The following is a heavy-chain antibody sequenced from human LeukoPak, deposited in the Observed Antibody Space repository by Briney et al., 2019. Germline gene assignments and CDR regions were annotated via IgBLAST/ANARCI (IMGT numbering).Heavy chain of an antibody. J-gene: IGHJ4*02. Sequence: PGGSLRLSCAASGFTVSSNYMSWVRQAPGKGLEWVSVIYSGGSTYYADTVRDRFTVSRDNSKNMLYLQMNILRAEDTAVYYCAKDDLPMVRGVPDYWGQGTLVTVSS. CDR1: GFTVSSNY. D-gene: IGHD3-10*01. CDR3: AKDDLPMVRGVPDY. V-gene: IGHV3-53*05. CDR2: IYSGGST.